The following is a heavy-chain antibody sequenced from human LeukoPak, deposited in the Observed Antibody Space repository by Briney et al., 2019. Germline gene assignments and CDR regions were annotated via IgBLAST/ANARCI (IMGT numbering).Heavy chain of an antibody. D-gene: IGHD1-26*01. J-gene: IGHJ6*03. CDR2: INHSGST. CDR1: GGSFSGYY. CDR3: ARGIGGGGYYYYYYYMDV. V-gene: IGHV4-34*01. Sequence: PSETLSLTCDVYGGSFSGYYWSWIRQPPGKGLEWIGEINHSGSTNYNPSLKSRVTISVDTSKKQFSLKLSSVTAADTAVYYCARGIGGGGYYYYYYYMDVWGKGTTVTVSS.